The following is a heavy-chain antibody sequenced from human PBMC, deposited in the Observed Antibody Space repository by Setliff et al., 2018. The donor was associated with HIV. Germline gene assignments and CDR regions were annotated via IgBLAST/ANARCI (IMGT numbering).Heavy chain of an antibody. CDR1: GDSIDSPHC. Sequence: SETLSLTCTVSGDSIDSPHCWSWVRQSLEKGLGWIGEVCQRGGINYYPFFWSRAIISMDKPRSYFSLRLTSVTAADTAIYFCVRNSGWALGSWGQGILVTVSS. CDR3: VRNSGWALGS. V-gene: IGHV4-4*02. J-gene: IGHJ4*02. D-gene: IGHD3-16*01. CDR2: VCQRGGI.